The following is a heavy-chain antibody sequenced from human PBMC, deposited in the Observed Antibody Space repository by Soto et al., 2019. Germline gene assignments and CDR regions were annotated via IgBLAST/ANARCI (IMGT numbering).Heavy chain of an antibody. CDR3: AKTANGLFSDFHI. J-gene: IGHJ3*02. D-gene: IGHD3-10*02. Sequence: EVQLLESGGGLVQPGGSLRLSCAASGFTFSSYAMSWVRQAPGKGLEWVSAISVSGGTTYYADSVKGRFTFSRDNSKNTLDLQMNSLRAEDTTVYYCAKTANGLFSDFHIWGQGTMVTVSS. V-gene: IGHV3-23*01. CDR2: ISVSGGTT. CDR1: GFTFSSYA.